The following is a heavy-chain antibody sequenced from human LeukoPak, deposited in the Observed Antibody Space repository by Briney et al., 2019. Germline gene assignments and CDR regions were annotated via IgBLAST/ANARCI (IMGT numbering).Heavy chain of an antibody. D-gene: IGHD3-10*01. CDR3: ARGLGHYYGSGSYFP. V-gene: IGHV4-34*01. CDR1: GGSFSGYY. Sequence: PSETLSLTCAVYGGSFSGYYWSWIRQPPGKGLEWIGSIYYSGSTYYNPSLKSRVTISVDTSKNQFSLKLSSVTAADTAVYYCARGLGHYYGSGSYFPWGQGTLVTVSS. J-gene: IGHJ5*02. CDR2: IYYSGST.